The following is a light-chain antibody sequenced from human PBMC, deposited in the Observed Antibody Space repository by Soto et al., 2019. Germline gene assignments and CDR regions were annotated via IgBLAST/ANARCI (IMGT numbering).Light chain of an antibody. CDR3: SSYTSSNTVV. CDR2: EVN. Sequence: QSALTQPPSVSGSPGQSVTISCTGTSSDVGSYNRVSWYQQPPGTAPKLMIYEVNNRPSGVPDRFSGSKSVNTASLTISGLQAEDEADYYCSSYTSSNTVVFGGGTKLTVL. V-gene: IGLV2-18*02. CDR1: SSDVGSYNR. J-gene: IGLJ2*01.